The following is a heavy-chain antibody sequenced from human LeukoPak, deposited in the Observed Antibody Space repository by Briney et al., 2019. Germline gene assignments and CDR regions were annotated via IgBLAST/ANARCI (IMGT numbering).Heavy chain of an antibody. D-gene: IGHD6-25*01. Sequence: PGGSLRLSCAASGFTFSSYWMSWVRQAPGKGLEWVAVISYDGSDQNYVESVEGRFTISRDNSKNTLYLQMSSLRADDTAVYYCAKERHYYWYFDLWGRGTLVTVSS. CDR2: ISYDGSDQ. J-gene: IGHJ2*01. CDR1: GFTFSSYW. CDR3: AKERHYYWYFDL. V-gene: IGHV3-30*18.